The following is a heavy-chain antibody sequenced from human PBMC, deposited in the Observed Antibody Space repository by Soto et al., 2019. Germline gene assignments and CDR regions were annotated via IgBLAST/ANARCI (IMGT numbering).Heavy chain of an antibody. Sequence: ASVKVSCKASGYTFTSYGISWVRQAPGQGLEWMGWISAYNGNTNYAQKLQGRVTMTTDTSTSTAYMELRSLRSDDTAVYYCAREGITIFGVVPKGPLDYWGQGTLVTVS. J-gene: IGHJ4*02. CDR3: AREGITIFGVVPKGPLDY. V-gene: IGHV1-18*01. CDR2: ISAYNGNT. CDR1: GYTFTSYG. D-gene: IGHD3-3*01.